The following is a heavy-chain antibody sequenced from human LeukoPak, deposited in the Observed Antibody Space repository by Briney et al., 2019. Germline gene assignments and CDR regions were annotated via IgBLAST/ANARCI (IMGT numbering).Heavy chain of an antibody. CDR1: GGSISSYY. CDR2: IYYSGST. D-gene: IGHD1-20*01. V-gene: IGHV4-59*12. Sequence: SETLSLTCTVSGGSISSYYWSWIRQPPGEGLEWIGYIYYSGSTNYNPSLKSRVTISVDTSKNQFSLKLSSVTAADTAAYYCARALRARITGTTASVYGMDVWGQGTTVTVSS. CDR3: ARALRARITGTTASVYGMDV. J-gene: IGHJ6*02.